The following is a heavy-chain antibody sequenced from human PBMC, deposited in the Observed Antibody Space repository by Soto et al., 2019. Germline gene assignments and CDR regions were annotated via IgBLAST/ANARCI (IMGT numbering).Heavy chain of an antibody. CDR3: ARESRCCSGGSCYFLPGIDY. CDR1: GGTFSSYA. Sequence: QVQLVQSGAEVKKPGSSVKVSCKASGGTFSSYAISWVRQAPGQGLEWMGGIIPIFGTANYAQKFQGRVTITADESTGTADMELSSLRSEDTAVYYCARESRCCSGGSCYFLPGIDYWGQGTLVTVSS. J-gene: IGHJ4*02. CDR2: IIPIFGTA. D-gene: IGHD2-15*01. V-gene: IGHV1-69*12.